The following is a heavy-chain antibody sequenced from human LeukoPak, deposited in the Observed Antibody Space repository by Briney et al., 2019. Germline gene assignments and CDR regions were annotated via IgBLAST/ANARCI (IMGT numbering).Heavy chain of an antibody. CDR1: GNRFTDYY. CDR3: ARDEGGSSSWYGFDD. CDR2: INPNGGAT. J-gene: IGHJ4*02. Sequence: ASVKVSCKTSGNRFTDYYLHWVRQAPGQGLEWMGWINPNGGATDYAQQFRGRVIMTRDTSNSTVFMELSGLRPDDTAVYYCARDEGGSSSWYGFDDWGQGTLVSVSS. V-gene: IGHV1-2*02. D-gene: IGHD6-13*01.